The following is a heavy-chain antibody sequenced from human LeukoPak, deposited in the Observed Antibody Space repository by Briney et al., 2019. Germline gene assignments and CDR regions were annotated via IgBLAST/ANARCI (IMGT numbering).Heavy chain of an antibody. CDR2: ISYDGSNK. CDR3: ARTPGDC. CDR1: GFTFSSYA. J-gene: IGHJ4*02. V-gene: IGHV3-30-3*01. Sequence: SGGSLRLSCAASGFTFSSYAMHWVRQAPGKGLEWVAVISYDGSNKYYADSVKGRFTISRDNSKDTLYLQMNSLRAEDTAVYYCARTPGDCWGQGTLVTVSS.